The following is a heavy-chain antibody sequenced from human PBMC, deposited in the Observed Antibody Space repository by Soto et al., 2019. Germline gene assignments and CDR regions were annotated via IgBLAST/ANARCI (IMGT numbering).Heavy chain of an antibody. Sequence: PSETLSLTXTASGGSISSFYWSWIRQPPGKGLERIGYIYYSGSTNYNPSLKSRVTISVDTSKNQFSLQLTSVTAADTAVYYCASQKLDVPAFFAYWGQGALVTGSS. J-gene: IGHJ4*02. CDR1: GGSISSFY. CDR2: IYYSGST. D-gene: IGHD3-3*02. CDR3: ASQKLDVPAFFAY. V-gene: IGHV4-59*08.